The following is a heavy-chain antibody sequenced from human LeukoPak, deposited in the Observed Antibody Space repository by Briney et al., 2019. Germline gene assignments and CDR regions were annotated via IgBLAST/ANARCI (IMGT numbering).Heavy chain of an antibody. CDR1: GGSFSGYY. D-gene: IGHD6-13*01. Sequence: SETLSLTCAVYGGSFSGYYWSWIRQPPGKGLEWIGEINHSGSTNYNPSLKSRVTISVDTSKNQFSLKLNSVTAADTAVYYCAGSSSWYLRYFQHWGQGTLVTVSS. CDR2: INHSGST. J-gene: IGHJ1*01. CDR3: AGSSSWYLRYFQH. V-gene: IGHV4-34*01.